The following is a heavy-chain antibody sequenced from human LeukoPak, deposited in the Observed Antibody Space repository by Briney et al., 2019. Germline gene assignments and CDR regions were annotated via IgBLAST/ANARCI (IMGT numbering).Heavy chain of an antibody. CDR2: ISSSSSYI. CDR3: ARDLYDSGAYSRPIDY. Sequence: GGSLRLSCAASGFTFSSYAMSWVRQAPGKGLEWVSSISSSSSYIHSADSVKGRFTISRDNAKNSLYLQMNSLRAEDTAVYYCARDLYDSGAYSRPIDYWGRGTLVTVSS. J-gene: IGHJ4*02. V-gene: IGHV3-21*01. CDR1: GFTFSSYA. D-gene: IGHD3-22*01.